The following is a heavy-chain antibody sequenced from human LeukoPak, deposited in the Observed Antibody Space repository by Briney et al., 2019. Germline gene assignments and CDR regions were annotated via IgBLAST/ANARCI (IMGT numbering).Heavy chain of an antibody. V-gene: IGHV3-7*01. CDR1: GFTFSNSW. CDR3: EGSAGY. CDR2: IKRDGSEK. J-gene: IGHJ4*02. Sequence: PGGSLRLPCAASGFTFSNSWMSWVRQAPGKGLEWVANIKRDGSEKHYVDSVKGRFTISRDNAKSSLFLQMNSLRAEDTAVYYCEGSAGYWGQGTLVTVSS.